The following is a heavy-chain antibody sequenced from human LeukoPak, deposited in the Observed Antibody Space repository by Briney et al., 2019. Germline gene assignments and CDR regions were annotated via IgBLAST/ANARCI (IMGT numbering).Heavy chain of an antibody. CDR2: ISGSGGST. D-gene: IGHD3-3*01. Sequence: GSLRLSCAASGFTFSSYAMSWVRQAPGKGLEWVSAISGSGGSTYYADSVKGRFTISRDNSKNTLYLQMNSLRAEDTAVYYCAKGYYDFWSGYSTFDYWGQGTLVTVSS. V-gene: IGHV3-23*01. CDR3: AKGYYDFWSGYSTFDY. CDR1: GFTFSSYA. J-gene: IGHJ4*02.